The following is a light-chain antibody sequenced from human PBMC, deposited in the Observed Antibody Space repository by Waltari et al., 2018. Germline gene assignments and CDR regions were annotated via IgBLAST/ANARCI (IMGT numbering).Light chain of an antibody. CDR1: SGHSNYG. V-gene: IGLV4-69*02. CDR3: HTGATGGDWV. CDR2: VKSDGSH. J-gene: IGLJ3*02. Sequence: QLVLTQSPSASASLGASANLTCSLSSGHSNYGIAWHQQQPEKGPRSLMKVKSDGSHSKGDGIPARFSGSSSGAERHLTISSLQSEDEADYSCHTGATGGDWVFGGGTTLTVL.